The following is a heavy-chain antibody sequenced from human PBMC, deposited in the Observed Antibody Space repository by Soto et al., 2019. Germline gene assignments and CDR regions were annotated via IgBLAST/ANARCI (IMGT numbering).Heavy chain of an antibody. Sequence: ASVKVSCKACGYTFTSDYMHWVRQAPGQGLEWMGIINPSGGSTSYAQKFQGRVTMTADESTITAYMELSSLRSEDTPVYYCARGIAAAGLAYCYFGMDVWGHGTTVTVSS. CDR3: ARGIAAAGLAYCYFGMDV. V-gene: IGHV1-46*01. D-gene: IGHD6-13*01. J-gene: IGHJ6*02. CDR2: INPSGGST. CDR1: GYTFTSDY.